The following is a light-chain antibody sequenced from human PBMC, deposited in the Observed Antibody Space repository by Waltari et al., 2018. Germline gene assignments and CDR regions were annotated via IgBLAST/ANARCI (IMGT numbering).Light chain of an antibody. CDR2: EVS. CDR1: SSDVGVYNY. J-gene: IGLJ2*01. V-gene: IGLV2-8*01. CDR3: SSYAGSNDVA. Sequence: QSALTQPPSASGSPGQSVTISCTGTSSDVGVYNYVSWYQQHPGKAPKLMIYEVSKRPSGDPDRFSGSKSGHTASLTVSGLQAEDEADYYCSSYAGSNDVAFGGGTKLSVL.